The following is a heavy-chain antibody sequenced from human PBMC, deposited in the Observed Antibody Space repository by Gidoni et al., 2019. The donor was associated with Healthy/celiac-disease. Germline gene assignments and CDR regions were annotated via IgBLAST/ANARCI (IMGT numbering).Heavy chain of an antibody. CDR2: IKQDGSEK. CDR1: GFTFSSYW. D-gene: IGHD6-13*01. CDR3: ARSKAAAGTEDFDY. Sequence: EVQLVESGGGLVQPGGSLRLSCAASGFTFSSYWMSWVRQAPGKGLEWVANIKQDGSEKYYVDSVKGRFTISRDNAKNSLYLQMNSLRAEDTAVYYCARSKAAAGTEDFDYWGQGTLVTVSS. J-gene: IGHJ4*02. V-gene: IGHV3-7*03.